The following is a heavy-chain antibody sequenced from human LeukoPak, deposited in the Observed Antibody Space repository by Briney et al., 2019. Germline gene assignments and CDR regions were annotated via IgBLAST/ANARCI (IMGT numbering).Heavy chain of an antibody. Sequence: ASVKVSCKASGYTFTSYDINWVRQATGQGLEWMGWMNPNSGNTGYAQKFQGRVTMTRNTSISTAYMELSSLRSEDTAVYYCARIPGGYCYGYVLEDDWGQGTLATVSS. V-gene: IGHV1-8*01. J-gene: IGHJ4*02. CDR1: GYTFTSYD. CDR2: MNPNSGNT. CDR3: ARIPGGYCYGYVLEDD. D-gene: IGHD5-18*01.